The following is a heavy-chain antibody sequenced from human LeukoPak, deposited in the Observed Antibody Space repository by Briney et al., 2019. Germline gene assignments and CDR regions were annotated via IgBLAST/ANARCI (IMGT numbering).Heavy chain of an antibody. J-gene: IGHJ3*02. D-gene: IGHD3-22*01. V-gene: IGHV4-59*12. CDR3: AREGSYYDSSGSYLVDAFDI. Sequence: SETLSLTCTVSGGSISSDYWSWIRQPPEKGPEWIGSIFYSGSTKYNLYLKSRVTISVDTSKNQFSLKLSSVTAADTAVYYCAREGSYYDSSGSYLVDAFDIWGQGTMVSVSS. CDR1: GGSISSDY. CDR2: IFYSGST.